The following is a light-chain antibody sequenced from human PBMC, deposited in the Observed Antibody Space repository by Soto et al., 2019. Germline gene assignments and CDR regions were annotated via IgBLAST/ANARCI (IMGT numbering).Light chain of an antibody. CDR1: SSDVGSYNR. CDR3: SSYTSSSTYV. Sequence: SALTQPPSVSGSPGQSVTISCTETSSDVGSYNRVSWYQQPPGTAPKLMIYEVSNRPSGVPDRFSGSKSGNTASLTISGLQAEDEADYYCSSYTSSSTYVFGTGTKVTVL. CDR2: EVS. J-gene: IGLJ1*01. V-gene: IGLV2-18*02.